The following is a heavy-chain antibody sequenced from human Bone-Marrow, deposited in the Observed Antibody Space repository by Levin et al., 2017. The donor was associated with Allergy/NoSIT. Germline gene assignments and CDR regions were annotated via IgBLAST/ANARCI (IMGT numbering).Heavy chain of an antibody. CDR1: GGFLSGSSNS. V-gene: IGHV4-39*01. D-gene: IGHD1-14*01. Sequence: PSETLSLTCTISGGFLSGSSNSWGWFRRPPGKGLEWIGSLFYTGITSYNPSLKSRVNISGHTSKKEFSLQVRSVTAADTAVYYCARHMEMRTSALYNWIDPWGQGVQVTVSS. CDR2: LFYTGIT. J-gene: IGHJ5*02. CDR3: ARHMEMRTSALYNWIDP.